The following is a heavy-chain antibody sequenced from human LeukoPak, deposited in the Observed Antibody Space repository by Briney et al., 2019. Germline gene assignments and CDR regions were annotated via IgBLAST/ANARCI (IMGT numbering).Heavy chain of an antibody. CDR2: ISGSGGST. D-gene: IGHD3-22*01. CDR3: ARDPPDYYYDSSGYRFDY. Sequence: PGGSLRLSCAASGFTFSSYAMSWVRQAPGKGLEWVSAISGSGGSTYYADSVKGRFTISRDNAKNSLYLQMNSLRAEDTAVYYCARDPPDYYYDSSGYRFDYWGQGTLVTVSS. J-gene: IGHJ4*02. V-gene: IGHV3-23*01. CDR1: GFTFSSYA.